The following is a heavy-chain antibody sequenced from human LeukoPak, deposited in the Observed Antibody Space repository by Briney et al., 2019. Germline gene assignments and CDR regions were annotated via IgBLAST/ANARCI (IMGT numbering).Heavy chain of an antibody. D-gene: IGHD6-19*01. V-gene: IGHV3-33*01. CDR2: IWYDGSNK. J-gene: IGHJ4*02. CDR3: ASGSSGWYLY. CDR1: GFTFSSYG. Sequence: GGSLRLSCAASGFTFSSYGMHWVRQAPGKGLEWVAVIWYDGSNKYYADSVKGRFTISRDNSKNTLYLQMSSLRAEDTAVYYCASGSSGWYLYWGQGTLVTVSS.